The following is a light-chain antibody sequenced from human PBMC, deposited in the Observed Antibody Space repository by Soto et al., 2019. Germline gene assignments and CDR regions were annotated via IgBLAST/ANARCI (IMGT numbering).Light chain of an antibody. CDR1: QSVSSN. V-gene: IGKV3D-15*01. J-gene: IGKJ3*01. CDR3: QQYNIWPRT. Sequence: EIVMTQSPATLSVSPGERATLSCRASQSVSSNLAWYQQKPGQAPRLLLYVLSTRATGIPARFSGSGSGTEFNLTIISLQSEDFSVYYCQQYNIWPRTFGPGTKVDFK. CDR2: VLS.